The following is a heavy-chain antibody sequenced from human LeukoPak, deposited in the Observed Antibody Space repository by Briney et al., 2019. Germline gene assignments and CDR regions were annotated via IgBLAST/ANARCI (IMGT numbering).Heavy chain of an antibody. J-gene: IGHJ2*01. V-gene: IGHV4-39*07. CDR2: ISYSGST. Sequence: SETLSLTCAVYGGSFSSYYWGWIRQPPGKGLEWIGSISYSGSTYYNPSLKSRVTISVDTSKKQFSLKERYVTAADTAVYYCARGQYSSSWSDWYFDLWGRGTLVIVSS. CDR1: GGSFSSYY. D-gene: IGHD6-13*01. CDR3: ARGQYSSSWSDWYFDL.